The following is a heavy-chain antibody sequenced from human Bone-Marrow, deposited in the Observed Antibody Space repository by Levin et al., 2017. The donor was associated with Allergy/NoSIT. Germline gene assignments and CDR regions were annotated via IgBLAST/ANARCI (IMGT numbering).Heavy chain of an antibody. V-gene: IGHV3-23*01. J-gene: IGHJ4*02. D-gene: IGHD2-2*01. CDR1: GFTFSNYA. CDR2: MSGSGDSA. Sequence: GGSLRLSCAASGFTFSNYAMNWVRRAPGKGLEWVSVMSGSGDSAYYADSVKGRFTISRDNSKNTVYLQMNSLRAEDTAIYYCAKGLGYCRSTSCYEDYWGQGTLVTVSS. CDR3: AKGLGYCRSTSCYEDY.